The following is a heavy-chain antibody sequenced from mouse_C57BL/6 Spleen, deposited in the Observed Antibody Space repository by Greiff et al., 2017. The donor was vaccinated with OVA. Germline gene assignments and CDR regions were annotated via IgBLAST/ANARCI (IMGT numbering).Heavy chain of an antibody. CDR3: TTIITTVVDVYFDY. CDR1: GYTFTSYW. D-gene: IGHD1-1*01. Sequence: VHVKQSGTVLARPGASVKMSCKTSGYTFTSYWMHWVKQRPGQGLEWIGAIYPGNSDTSYNQKFKGKAKLTAVTSASTAYMELSSLTNEDSAVYYCTTIITTVVDVYFDYWGQGTTLTVSS. CDR2: IYPGNSDT. V-gene: IGHV1-5*01. J-gene: IGHJ2*01.